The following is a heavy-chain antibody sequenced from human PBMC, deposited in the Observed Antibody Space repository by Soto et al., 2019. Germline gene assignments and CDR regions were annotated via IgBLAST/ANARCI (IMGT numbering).Heavy chain of an antibody. Sequence: ASVKVSCKTSAGTFSSYAISWVRQAPGQGLEWMGGIIPIFGTANYAQKFQGRVTITADESTSTAYMELSGVRSQDTAVYCCSREPEQYFHHTDDYWGQRTLVSVSS. D-gene: IGHD1-26*01. J-gene: IGHJ4*02. CDR1: AGTFSSYA. CDR3: SREPEQYFHHTDDY. CDR2: IIPIFGTA. V-gene: IGHV1-69*13.